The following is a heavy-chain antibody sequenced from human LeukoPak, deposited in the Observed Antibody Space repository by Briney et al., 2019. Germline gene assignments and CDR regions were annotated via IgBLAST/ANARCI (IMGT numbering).Heavy chain of an antibody. CDR1: GGSFSGYY. Sequence: SETLSLTCAVYGGSFSGYYWSWIRQPPGKGLEWIGEINHSGSINYNPSLKSRVTISVDTSKNQFSLKLSSVTAADTAVYYCARLTPSYGYSFFDYWGQGTLVTVSS. V-gene: IGHV4-34*01. CDR2: INHSGSI. CDR3: ARLTPSYGYSFFDY. D-gene: IGHD5-18*01. J-gene: IGHJ4*02.